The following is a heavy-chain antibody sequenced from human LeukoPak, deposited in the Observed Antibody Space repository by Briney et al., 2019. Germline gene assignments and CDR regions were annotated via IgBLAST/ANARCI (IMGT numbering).Heavy chain of an antibody. CDR2: IHYSGST. CDR1: GGSISSYY. D-gene: IGHD5-18*01. CDR3: ARGDTAYYYYYGMDV. V-gene: IGHV4-59*01. J-gene: IGHJ6*02. Sequence: SETLSLTCTVSGGSISSYYWSWIRQPPGKGLEWIGYIHYSGSTNYNPSLKSRVTISVDTSKNQFSLKLSSVTAADTAVYYCARGDTAYYYYYGMDVWGQGTTVTVSS.